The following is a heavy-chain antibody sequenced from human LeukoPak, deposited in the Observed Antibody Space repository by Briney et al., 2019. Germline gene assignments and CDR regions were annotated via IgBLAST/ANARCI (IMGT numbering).Heavy chain of an antibody. D-gene: IGHD3-22*01. Sequence: GASVTVSFKASGYTFTGYYMHWVRQAPGQGLEWMGWINPNSGGTNYAQKFQGRVTMTRDTSISTAYMELSRLRSDDTAVYYCARDPGAYYDSSGYLREYYFDYWGQGTLVTVSS. J-gene: IGHJ4*02. V-gene: IGHV1-2*02. CDR1: GYTFTGYY. CDR2: INPNSGGT. CDR3: ARDPGAYYDSSGYLREYYFDY.